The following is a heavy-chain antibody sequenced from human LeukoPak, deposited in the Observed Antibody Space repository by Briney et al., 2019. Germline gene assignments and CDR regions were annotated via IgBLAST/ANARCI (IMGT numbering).Heavy chain of an antibody. J-gene: IGHJ4*02. CDR3: AKGGRGYSGYDLDY. CDR2: IRYDRSNK. D-gene: IGHD5-12*01. V-gene: IGHV3-30*02. Sequence: GGALRLSCAASGFTLSSYGMHWVRQAPGKGPEWVAFIRYDRSNKYYADSVKGRFTISIDNSKNTLYLQMNSLRAEDTAVYYCAKGGRGYSGYDLDYWGQGTLVTVSS. CDR1: GFTLSSYG.